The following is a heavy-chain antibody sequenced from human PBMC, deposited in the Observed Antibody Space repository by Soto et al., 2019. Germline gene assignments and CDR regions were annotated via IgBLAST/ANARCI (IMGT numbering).Heavy chain of an antibody. D-gene: IGHD6-19*01. CDR3: ARVPVAGIYPLDY. V-gene: IGHV1-3*01. J-gene: IGHJ4*02. Sequence: ASVKGSCKASGYTFTSYAMHWVRQAPGQRLEWMGWINAGNGNTKYSQKFQGRVTITRDTSASTAYMELSSLRSEDTAVYYCARVPVAGIYPLDYWGQGTLVTVSS. CDR1: GYTFTSYA. CDR2: INAGNGNT.